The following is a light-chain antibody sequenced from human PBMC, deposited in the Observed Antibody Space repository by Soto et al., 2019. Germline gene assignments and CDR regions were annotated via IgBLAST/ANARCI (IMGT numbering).Light chain of an antibody. CDR3: AAWDDSLNAAI. CDR1: SSNIGSNT. CDR2: SNN. Sequence: SVLTHPPSASGAPRHRGSISKTGSSSNIGSNTANWYQQVPGTAPKLLIYSNNQRPSGVPDRFSGSKSGTSASLAIRGLQSEDEADYYCAAWDDSLNAAIFGGGTQLTVL. V-gene: IGLV1-44*01. J-gene: IGLJ2*01.